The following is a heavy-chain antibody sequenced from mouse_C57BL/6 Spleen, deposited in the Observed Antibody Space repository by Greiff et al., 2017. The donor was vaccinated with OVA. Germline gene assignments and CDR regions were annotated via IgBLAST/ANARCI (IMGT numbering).Heavy chain of an antibody. J-gene: IGHJ2*01. CDR1: GYTFTSYW. V-gene: IGHV1-50*01. Sequence: QVQLQQPGAELVKPGASVKLSCKASGYTFTSYWMQWVKQRPGQGLEWIGEIDPSDSYTNYNQKFKGKATLTVDTSSSTAYMQLSSLTSEDSAVYYCARNASWGQDTPLTLSS. D-gene: IGHD6-1*01. CDR3: ARNAS. CDR2: IDPSDSYT.